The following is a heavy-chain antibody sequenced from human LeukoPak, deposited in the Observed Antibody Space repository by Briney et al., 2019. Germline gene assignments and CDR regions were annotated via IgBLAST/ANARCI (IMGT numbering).Heavy chain of an antibody. CDR2: IYYSGST. V-gene: IGHV4-30-4*01. J-gene: IGHJ4*02. D-gene: IGHD3-9*01. Sequence: SETLSLTCTVSGGSISSGDYYWSWLRQPPGKGLEWIGYIYYSGSTYYNPSLKSRVTISVDTSKNQFSLKLSSVTAADTAVYYCARGSYDILTGYPYWGQGTLVTVSS. CDR3: ARGSYDILTGYPY. CDR1: GGSISSGDYY.